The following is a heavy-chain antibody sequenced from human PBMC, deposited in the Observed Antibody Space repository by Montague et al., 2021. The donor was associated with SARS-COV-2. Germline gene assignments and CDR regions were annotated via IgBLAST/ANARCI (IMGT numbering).Heavy chain of an antibody. Sequence: SETLSLTCTVSDGSIRSYYWNWMRQTPGKGLEWIGYMHDSGTANYNPSLRSRVTLMVDASRNQFSLELSSVTAADTAMYCCTRLPRGLGTWGYFDYWAQGTLVTVSS. V-gene: IGHV4-59*08. D-gene: IGHD3-16*01. CDR2: MHDSGTA. CDR3: TRLPRGLGTWGYFDY. J-gene: IGHJ4*02. CDR1: DGSIRSYY.